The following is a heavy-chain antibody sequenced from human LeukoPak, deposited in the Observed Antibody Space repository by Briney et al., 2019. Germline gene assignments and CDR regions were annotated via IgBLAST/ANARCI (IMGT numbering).Heavy chain of an antibody. CDR1: GFTFSSYW. CDR2: IKQDGSEK. V-gene: IGHV3-7*01. D-gene: IGHD3-22*01. CDR3: ARDGHYYDSSGYPYDAFDI. J-gene: IGHJ3*02. Sequence: GGSLRLSCAASGFTFSSYWMSWVRQAPGKGLEWVANIKQDGSEKYYVDSVKGRFTISRDNAKNSLYLQMNSLRAEDTAVYYCARDGHYYDSSGYPYDAFDIWGQGTMVTVSS.